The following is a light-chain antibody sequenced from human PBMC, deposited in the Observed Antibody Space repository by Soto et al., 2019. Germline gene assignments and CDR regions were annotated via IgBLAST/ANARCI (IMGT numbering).Light chain of an antibody. V-gene: IGKV1-16*01. J-gene: IGKJ5*01. CDR3: QPYESYPVT. CDR2: AAS. CDR1: QDINNA. Sequence: DIQMTQSPSSLSPSVGDRVTITCRASQDINNALAWFQQKPGEAPKSLIYAASSLQSGVPSRFSGSGSATYFTLTITSLQPEDFATYYYQPYESYPVTFGQGTRLEVK.